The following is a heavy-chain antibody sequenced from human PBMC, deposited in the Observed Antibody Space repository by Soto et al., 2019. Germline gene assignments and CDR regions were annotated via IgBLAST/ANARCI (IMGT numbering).Heavy chain of an antibody. J-gene: IGHJ4*02. CDR3: ARDRLRWGYGDYYFDY. V-gene: IGHV3-33*01. Sequence: QVQLVESGGGVVQPGRSLRLSCAASGFTFSSYGMHWVRQAPGKGLEWVAVIWYDGSNKYYADSVKGRFTIFRDNSKNTLYLQMNSLRAEDTAVYYCARDRLRWGYGDYYFDYWGQGTLVTVSS. D-gene: IGHD4-17*01. CDR2: IWYDGSNK. CDR1: GFTFSSYG.